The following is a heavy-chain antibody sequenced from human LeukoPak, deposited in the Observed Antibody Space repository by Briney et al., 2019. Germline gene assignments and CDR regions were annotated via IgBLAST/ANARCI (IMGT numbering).Heavy chain of an antibody. J-gene: IGHJ1*01. CDR3: AKEPKPRPTVGYFQH. Sequence: TGGSLRLSCAPSGFTFSSYGMHWVRQAPGKGLEWVSLISYDGSNKYYADSVKGRFTISRDNSKNTLYLQMNSLRAEDTAVYYCAKEPKPRPTVGYFQHRGQGTLVTVSS. CDR2: ISYDGSNK. D-gene: IGHD1-14*01. V-gene: IGHV3-30*18. CDR1: GFTFSSYG.